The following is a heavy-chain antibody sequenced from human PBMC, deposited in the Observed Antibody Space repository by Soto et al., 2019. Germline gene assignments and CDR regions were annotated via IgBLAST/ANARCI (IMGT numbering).Heavy chain of an antibody. CDR1: GGSISSGAYS. Sequence: PSETLSLTCTVSGGSISSGAYSWSWIRQPPGKGLEWIGYIYHSGSTYYIPSLRSRVTMSVDTSKNQFSLRLSSVTAADTAIYYCATRITVFGLLIPPFDPWGQGTQVTVSS. V-gene: IGHV4-30-2*02. J-gene: IGHJ5*02. CDR2: IYHSGST. CDR3: ATRITVFGLLIPPFDP. D-gene: IGHD3-3*01.